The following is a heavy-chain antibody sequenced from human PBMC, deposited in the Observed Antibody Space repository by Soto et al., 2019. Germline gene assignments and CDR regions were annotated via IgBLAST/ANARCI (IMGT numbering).Heavy chain of an antibody. D-gene: IGHD2-8*01. J-gene: IGHJ4*02. V-gene: IGHV1-8*01. CDR2: MNPNSGNT. Sequence: ASVKVSCKASGYTFTSYDINWVRQATGQGLEWMGWMNPNSGNTGYAQKFQGRVTMTRNTSISTAYMELSSLTAEDTAVYYCVNAISSTTSDHYFGQGTLVTVSS. CDR3: VNAISSTTSDHY. CDR1: GYTFTSYD.